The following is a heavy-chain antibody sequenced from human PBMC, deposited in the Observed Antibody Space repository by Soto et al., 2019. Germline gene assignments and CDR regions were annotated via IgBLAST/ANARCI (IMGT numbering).Heavy chain of an antibody. D-gene: IGHD2-2*02. CDR3: ARTYCSSTSCYTRANHNWFDP. CDR2: IYYSGST. Sequence: QLQLQESGPGLVKPSETLSLTCTVSGGSISSSSYYWGWIRQPPGKGLEWIGSIYYSGSTYYNPSLKSRVTISVDTSKNQFSLKLSAVTAADTAVYYCARTYCSSTSCYTRANHNWFDPSGQGTLVTVSS. V-gene: IGHV4-39*01. CDR1: GGSISSSSYY. J-gene: IGHJ5*02.